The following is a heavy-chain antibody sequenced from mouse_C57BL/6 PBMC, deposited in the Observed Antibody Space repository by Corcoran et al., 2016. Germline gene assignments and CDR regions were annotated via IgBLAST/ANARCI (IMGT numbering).Heavy chain of an antibody. CDR2: INTYSGVP. J-gene: IGHJ2*01. V-gene: IGHV9-3*01. CDR1: GYTFTTYG. Sequence: QNQLVQSGPEQKKPGETVKISCKASGYTFTTYGMSWVKQAPGKGLQWMGWINTYSGVPTYADDFKGRFAFSLETSASTAYLQINNLKNEDTATYFCAKTGRRNPDYWGQGTTLTVSS. CDR3: AKTGRRNPDY.